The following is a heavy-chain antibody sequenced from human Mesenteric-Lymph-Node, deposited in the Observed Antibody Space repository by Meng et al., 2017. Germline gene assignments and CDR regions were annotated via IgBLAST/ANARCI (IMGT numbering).Heavy chain of an antibody. CDR2: IYYSGST. V-gene: IGHV4-30-4*03. D-gene: IGHD4-17*01. J-gene: IGHJ4*02. CDR1: GGSISSGDSY. CDR3: TTLYGDSIS. Sequence: QVPLQQCGAGLLKPSQTLSLTCSVSGGSISSGDSYWSWIRQPPGKGLEWIGYIYYSGSTYYNPSLRSRVTISVDKSKNQFSLKLSSVIVADTAVYYCTTLYGDSISWGQGTLVTVSS.